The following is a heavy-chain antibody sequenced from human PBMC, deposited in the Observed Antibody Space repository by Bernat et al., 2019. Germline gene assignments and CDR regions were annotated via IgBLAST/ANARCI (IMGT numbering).Heavy chain of an antibody. CDR3: ARIGYSSSCNDY. CDR2: IKQDGSVK. V-gene: IGHV3-7*03. D-gene: IGHD6-19*01. J-gene: IGHJ4*02. CDR1: GFTFSNYW. Sequence: EVQLVESGGGLVKPGGSLRLSCAASGFTFSNYWMSWVRQAPGRGLEWVANIKQDGSVKYYGDSVKGRFTISRDNAENSLDLQMNSLRAEDTAVYYCARIGYSSSCNDYWGQGTLVTVSS.